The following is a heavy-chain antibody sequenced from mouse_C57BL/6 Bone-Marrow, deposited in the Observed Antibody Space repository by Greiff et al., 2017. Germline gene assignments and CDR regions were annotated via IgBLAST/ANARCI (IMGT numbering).Heavy chain of an antibody. CDR2: ISYDGSN. CDR1: GYSITSGYY. V-gene: IGHV3-6*01. J-gene: IGHJ4*01. Sequence: EVQLQQSGPGLVKPSQSLSLTCSVTGYSITSGYYWNWIRQFPGNKLEWMGYISYDGSNNYNPSLKNRISITRDTSKNQFFLKLNSVTTEDTATXYCERRRSKGDYAMDYWGQGTSVTVSS. CDR3: ERRRSKGDYAMDY.